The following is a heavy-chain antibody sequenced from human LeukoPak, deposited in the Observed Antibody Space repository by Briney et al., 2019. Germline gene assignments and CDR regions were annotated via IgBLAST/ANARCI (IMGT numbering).Heavy chain of an antibody. CDR3: ARLEGHYYDSSGSYRDI. J-gene: IGHJ3*02. CDR2: IYYSGST. D-gene: IGHD3-22*01. V-gene: IGHV4-59*01. Sequence: SETLSLTCTVSGGSISNNYWSWFRQPPGKGLEWIGYIYYSGSTNYNPSLKSRVTISVDTSKNQFSLKLTSVTAADTAVYYCARLEGHYYDSSGSYRDIWGQGTMVTVSS. CDR1: GGSISNNY.